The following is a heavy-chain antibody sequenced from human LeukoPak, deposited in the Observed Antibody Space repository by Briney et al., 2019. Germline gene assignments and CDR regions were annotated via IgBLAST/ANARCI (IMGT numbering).Heavy chain of an antibody. J-gene: IGHJ6*02. CDR1: GGSFSGYY. V-gene: IGHV4-34*01. Sequence: SETLSLTCAVYGGSFSGYYWSWIRQPPGKGLEWIGEINHSGSTNYNPSLKSRVTISVDTSKNQFSLKLSSVTAADTAVYYCARGPPKKGYCSSTSCYAGDYYYYYGIDVWGQGTTVTVSS. D-gene: IGHD2-2*01. CDR2: INHSGST. CDR3: ARGPPKKGYCSSTSCYAGDYYYYYGIDV.